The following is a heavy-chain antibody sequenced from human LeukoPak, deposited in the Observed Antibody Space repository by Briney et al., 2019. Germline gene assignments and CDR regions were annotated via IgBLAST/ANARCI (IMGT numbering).Heavy chain of an antibody. Sequence: PGGSLRLSCAASGFTFSSYGMHWVRQAPGKGLEWVAIISYDGSNKYYADSVKARFTISRDNTKNTLYLQMNSLRAEDTVVYYCAKDTSFVGPTTPDYWGQGTLVTVSS. CDR1: GFTFSSYG. V-gene: IGHV3-30*18. CDR2: ISYDGSNK. D-gene: IGHD1-26*01. CDR3: AKDTSFVGPTTPDY. J-gene: IGHJ4*02.